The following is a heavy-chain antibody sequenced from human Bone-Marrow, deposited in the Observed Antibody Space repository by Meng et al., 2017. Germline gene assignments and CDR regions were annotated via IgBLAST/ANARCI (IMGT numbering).Heavy chain of an antibody. J-gene: IGHJ4*02. CDR1: GYTFTSYA. V-gene: IGHV1-3*01. CDR3: ARTPGKGWYSRTIYY. D-gene: IGHD6-19*01. Sequence: ASVKVSCKASGYTFTSYAMHWVRQAPGQRLEWMGWINAGNGNTKYSQKFQGRVTITRDTSASTAYMELSSLRSEDTAVYYCARTPGKGWYSRTIYYWGQGTLVTVSS. CDR2: INAGNGNT.